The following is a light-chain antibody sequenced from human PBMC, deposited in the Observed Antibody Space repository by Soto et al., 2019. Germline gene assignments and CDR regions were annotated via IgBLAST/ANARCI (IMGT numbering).Light chain of an antibody. CDR2: GAS. CDR1: QSVSGSY. CDR3: QQYGASPWT. V-gene: IGKV3-20*01. Sequence: IVLTQSPGTLSLSPGERATLSCRASQSVSGSYLAWYQQRPGQAPRLLIYGASSRATGIPDRFSGGGSGTDFTLAISRREPEDFAVYYCQQYGASPWTFGHGTKVEIK. J-gene: IGKJ1*01.